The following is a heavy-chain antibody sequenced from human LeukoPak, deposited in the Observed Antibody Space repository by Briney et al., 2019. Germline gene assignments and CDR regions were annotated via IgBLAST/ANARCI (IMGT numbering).Heavy chain of an antibody. CDR2: ISGSGGST. Sequence: GGSLRLSCAASGFTFSSYAMSWVRQAPGKGLEWVSAISGSGGSTYYADSVKGRFTISRDNSKNTLYLQMNSLRAEDTAVYYCARDRSVDLDFDYWGQGTLVTVSS. J-gene: IGHJ4*02. CDR3: ARDRSVDLDFDY. D-gene: IGHD3-9*01. CDR1: GFTFSSYA. V-gene: IGHV3-23*01.